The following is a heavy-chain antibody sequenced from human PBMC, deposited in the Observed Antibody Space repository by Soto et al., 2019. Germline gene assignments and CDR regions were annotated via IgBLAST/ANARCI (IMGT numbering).Heavy chain of an antibody. CDR1: GGLFSSYP. D-gene: IGHD3-22*01. J-gene: IGHJ4*02. CDR3: ARGGSGYTWFNEF. CDR2: TIPVFKTA. V-gene: IGHV1-69*01. Sequence: QAQLVQSGAEVKKPGSSVKVSCKASGGLFSSYPISGLRQFPGQGLEGMGGTIPVFKTAYYTQRFKGRVTITADESTNTAYMELSSLRSEDTAIYYCARGGSGYTWFNEFWGQGTLVTVSS.